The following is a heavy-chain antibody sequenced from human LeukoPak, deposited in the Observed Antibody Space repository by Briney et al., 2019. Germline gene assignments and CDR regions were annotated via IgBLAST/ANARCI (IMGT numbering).Heavy chain of an antibody. CDR1: GFTFSSYS. CDR2: IDITTTFI. V-gene: IGHV3-21*01. CDR3: ARVEWSAVTRTLDN. Sequence: GGSLRLSCAASGFTFSSYSMIWVRQAPGEGLEWVSSIDITTTFIYYADSVKGRFTISRDNARNSLYLQMSSLRVEDTGVYYCARVEWSAVTRTLDNWGQGTLVTVSS. J-gene: IGHJ4*02. D-gene: IGHD3-3*01.